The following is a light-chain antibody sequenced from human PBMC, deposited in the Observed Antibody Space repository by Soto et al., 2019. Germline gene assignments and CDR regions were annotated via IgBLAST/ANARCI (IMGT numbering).Light chain of an antibody. CDR1: QYIGSA. CDR3: QQYGDWPPET. CDR2: DAS. Sequence: EVVLTQSPATLSVSPGDRATLSCRASQYIGSAVAWYHQRSGQAPRLLIFDASIRVPTTPARFSGSVSGTEFTLTISGLQSEDHAVYYCQQYGDWPPETFGQGTKVEI. V-gene: IGKV3-15*01. J-gene: IGKJ2*01.